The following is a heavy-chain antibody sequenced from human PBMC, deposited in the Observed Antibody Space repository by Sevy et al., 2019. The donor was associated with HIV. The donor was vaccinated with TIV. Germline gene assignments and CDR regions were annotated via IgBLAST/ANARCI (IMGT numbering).Heavy chain of an antibody. J-gene: IGHJ6*02. CDR1: GFTFSSYW. CDR3: ARDLLVVTAPSRYYYYGMDV. CDR2: IKQDGSEK. D-gene: IGHD2-21*02. Sequence: GGSLRLSCAASGFTFSSYWMSWVRQAPGKGLEWVANIKQDGSEKYYVDSMKGRFTISRDNAKNSLYLQMNSLRAEDTAVYYCARDLLVVTAPSRYYYYGMDVWGQGTTVTVSS. V-gene: IGHV3-7*01.